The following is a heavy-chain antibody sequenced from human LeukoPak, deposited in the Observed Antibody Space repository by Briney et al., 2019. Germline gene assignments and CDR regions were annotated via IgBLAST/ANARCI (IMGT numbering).Heavy chain of an antibody. CDR1: GFTFSIYA. J-gene: IGHJ5*02. D-gene: IGHD3-10*01. Sequence: GGSLRLSCSGSGFTFSIYAMNWVRQAPGKGLEWVSGINYSDGKTSYADSVKGRFTISRDNSRNTLYPQMNSLRVEDTAVYYCAKDSGNRLNSYADLWGQGILVTVSS. V-gene: IGHV3-23*01. CDR3: AKDSGNRLNSYADL. CDR2: INYSDGKT.